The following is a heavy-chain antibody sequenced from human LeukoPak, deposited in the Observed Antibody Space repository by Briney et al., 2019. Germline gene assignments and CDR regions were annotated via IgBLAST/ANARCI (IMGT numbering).Heavy chain of an antibody. V-gene: IGHV3-33*01. CDR3: ARDTYYDSSGYYPSYGMDV. D-gene: IGHD3-22*01. Sequence: PGGSLRLSCAASGFTFSNYGMHWVRQAPGKGLEWVAVIWYDGSNKIYADSVKGRFTISRDNSKNTLFLQMNSLRAEDTAVYYCARDTYYDSSGYYPSYGMDVWGQGTTVTVSS. J-gene: IGHJ6*02. CDR2: IWYDGSNK. CDR1: GFTFSNYG.